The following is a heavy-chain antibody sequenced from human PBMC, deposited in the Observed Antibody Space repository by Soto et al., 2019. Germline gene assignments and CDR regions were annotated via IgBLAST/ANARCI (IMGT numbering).Heavy chain of an antibody. D-gene: IGHD6-13*01. CDR3: ARGGVSYAEYFQH. Sequence: SETLSLTCTVSGGSISSYYWIWIRQPPGKGLEWIGYIYYSGSTNYNPSLKSRVTISVDTSKNQFSLKLSSVTAADTAVYYCARGGVSYAEYFQHWGQGTLVTVSS. J-gene: IGHJ1*01. V-gene: IGHV4-59*01. CDR1: GGSISSYY. CDR2: IYYSGST.